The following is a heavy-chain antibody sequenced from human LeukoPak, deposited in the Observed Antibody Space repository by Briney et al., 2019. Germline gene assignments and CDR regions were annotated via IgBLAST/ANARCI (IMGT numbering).Heavy chain of an antibody. CDR1: IESTSGNY. Sequence: GTLSLTCSVSIESTSGNYWSWVRQAPGKGLEWISNIRTTAEGAKYAYYADSVKGRVTISGDDGKNTLYLHMNSLRDDDTAVYYCATDQRYAFDYWGQGILVTVSS. J-gene: IGHJ4*02. D-gene: IGHD3-9*01. CDR3: ATDQRYAFDY. CDR2: IRTTAEGAKYA. V-gene: IGHV3-11*03.